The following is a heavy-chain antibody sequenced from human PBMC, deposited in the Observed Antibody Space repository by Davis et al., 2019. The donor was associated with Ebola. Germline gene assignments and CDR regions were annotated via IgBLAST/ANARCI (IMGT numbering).Heavy chain of an antibody. CDR1: GGSISSYY. J-gene: IGHJ5*02. Sequence: MPGGSLRLSCTVPGGSISSYYWSWIRQPPGKGLEWIGYIYYSGSTNYNPSLKSRVTISVDTSKNQFSLNLRSVTAADTAVLYCARGRNYYDSSGYFRIDPWGQGTLVTVST. V-gene: IGHV4-59*12. CDR2: IYYSGST. D-gene: IGHD3-22*01. CDR3: ARGRNYYDSSGYFRIDP.